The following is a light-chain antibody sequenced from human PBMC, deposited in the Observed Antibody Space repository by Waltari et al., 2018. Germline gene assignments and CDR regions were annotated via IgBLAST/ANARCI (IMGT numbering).Light chain of an antibody. CDR3: QHYVRLPVT. V-gene: IGKV3-20*01. Sequence: EIVLTQSPGTLSLSPGERATLSCGASESVGRSLAGYQQKPGRAPRLLLYDASSRATGIPDRCSGSGFGTDFSLTISRLEPEDFAVYYCQHYVRLPVTFGQGTKVEIK. CDR2: DAS. J-gene: IGKJ1*01. CDR1: ESVGRS.